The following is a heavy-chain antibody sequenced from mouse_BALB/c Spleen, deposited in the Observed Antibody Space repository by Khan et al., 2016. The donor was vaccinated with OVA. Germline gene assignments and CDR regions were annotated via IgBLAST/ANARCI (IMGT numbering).Heavy chain of an antibody. CDR3: ARGGCSYAMDY. V-gene: IGHV9-2-1*01. J-gene: IGHJ4*01. Sequence: QIQLVQSGPELKKPGETVKISCKASGYTFTDYSMHWVKQAPGKGLEWMGWINTETGEPTYADDFKGRFAFSLETSASTAYLQINNLKNEDTATYFCARGGCSYAMDYWGQGTSVTVSS. CDR2: INTETGEP. CDR1: GYTFTDYS.